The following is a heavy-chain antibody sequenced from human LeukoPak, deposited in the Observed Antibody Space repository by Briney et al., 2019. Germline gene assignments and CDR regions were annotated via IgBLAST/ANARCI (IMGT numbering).Heavy chain of an antibody. V-gene: IGHV5-51*01. CDR1: GYTFTNHW. J-gene: IGHJ4*02. Sequence: GESLKISCKGSGYTFTNHWIGWVRQMPGKGLEWMGMIWPDDSNIKYSPSFQGQVTISADKSIRTVYLQWNSLKASDTAIYYCARDGTGGYNYDYWGQGTLVTVSS. D-gene: IGHD5-24*01. CDR2: IWPDDSNI. CDR3: ARDGTGGYNYDY.